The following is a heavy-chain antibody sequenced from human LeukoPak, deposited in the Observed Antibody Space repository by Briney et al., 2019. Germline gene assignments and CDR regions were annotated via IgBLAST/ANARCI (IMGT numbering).Heavy chain of an antibody. Sequence: GGSLRLSCVGSGFTFSRYSMSWVRQAPGKGLEWLSYITSSGTTIKYADSVKGRFTISRDNSKNTLYLQMNSLRAEDTAVYYCARADPMIVPVGAFDIWGQGTMVTVSS. CDR2: ITSSGTTI. CDR3: ARADPMIVPVGAFDI. V-gene: IGHV3-48*01. J-gene: IGHJ3*02. D-gene: IGHD3-22*01. CDR1: GFTFSRYS.